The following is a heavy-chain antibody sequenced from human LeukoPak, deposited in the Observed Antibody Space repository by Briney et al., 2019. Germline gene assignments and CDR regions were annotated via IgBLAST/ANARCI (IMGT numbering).Heavy chain of an antibody. D-gene: IGHD2-2*01. CDR3: AKDGHCSSTSCYFLDY. Sequence: GGSLRLSCAASGFTFGSYGMHWVRQAPGKGLEWVAFIRYDGSNKYYADSVKGRFTISRDNSKNTLYVQMNSLRAEDTAVYYCAKDGHCSSTSCYFLDYWGQGTLVTVSS. J-gene: IGHJ4*02. V-gene: IGHV3-30*02. CDR2: IRYDGSNK. CDR1: GFTFGSYG.